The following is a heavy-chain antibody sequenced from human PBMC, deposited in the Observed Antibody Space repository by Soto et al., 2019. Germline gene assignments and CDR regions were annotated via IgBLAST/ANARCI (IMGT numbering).Heavy chain of an antibody. V-gene: IGHV4-34*01. CDR3: ARERLGRYNWNYHTLTTTTTPGYYMDV. Sequence: SETLSLTCAVYGGSFSGYYWSWIRQPPGKGLEWIGEINHSGSTNYNPSLKSRVTISVDTSRNQFSLKLSSVTAADTAVYYCARERLGRYNWNYHTLTTTTTPGYYMDVWGKGTTVTVSS. D-gene: IGHD1-7*01. CDR2: INHSGST. CDR1: GGSFSGYY. J-gene: IGHJ6*03.